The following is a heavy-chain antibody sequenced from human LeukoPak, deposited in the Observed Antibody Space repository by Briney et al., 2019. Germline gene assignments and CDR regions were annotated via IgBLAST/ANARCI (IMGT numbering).Heavy chain of an antibody. CDR2: INPNSGGT. J-gene: IGHJ3*02. Sequence: ASVKVSCKASGYTFTGYYMHWVRQAPGQGLEWMGWINPNSGGTNYAQKFQGRVTMTRDTFISTAYMELSRLRSDDTAVYYCARALEGYSPDAFDIWGQGTMVTVSS. CDR1: GYTFTGYY. CDR3: ARALEGYSPDAFDI. D-gene: IGHD5-24*01. V-gene: IGHV1-2*02.